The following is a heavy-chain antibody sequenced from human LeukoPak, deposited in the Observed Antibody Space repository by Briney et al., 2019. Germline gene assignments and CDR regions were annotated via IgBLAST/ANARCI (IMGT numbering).Heavy chain of an antibody. CDR2: INPNSGGT. J-gene: IGHJ5*02. D-gene: IGHD3-16*01. Sequence: GASVKVSCKASGYTFTGYYMHWVRQAPGQGLEWMGWINPNSGGTNYAQKFQGRVTMNRDTSISTAYMELSRLRSDDTAVYYCARGTSEITFGGVLTWFDPWGQGTLVTVSS. V-gene: IGHV1-2*02. CDR3: ARGTSEITFGGVLTWFDP. CDR1: GYTFTGYY.